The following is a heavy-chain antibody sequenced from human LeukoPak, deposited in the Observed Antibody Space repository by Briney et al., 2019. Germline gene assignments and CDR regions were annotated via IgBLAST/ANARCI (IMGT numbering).Heavy chain of an antibody. CDR3: ARAGLLRSENWFDP. V-gene: IGHV4-59*01. CDR1: GGSISSYY. D-gene: IGHD5-12*01. Sequence: SETLSLTCTVSGGSISSYYWSWIRQPPGKGLEWIGYIYYSGSTNYNPSLKSRVTISVDTSKNQFSLKLSSVTAADTAVYYCARAGLLRSENWFDPWGQGTLVTVSS. CDR2: IYYSGST. J-gene: IGHJ5*02.